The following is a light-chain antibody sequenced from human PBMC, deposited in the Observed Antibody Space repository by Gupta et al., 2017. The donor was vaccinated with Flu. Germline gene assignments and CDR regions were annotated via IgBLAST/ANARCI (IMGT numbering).Light chain of an antibody. V-gene: IGLV2-14*01. CDR1: SRDVGAYNF. Sequence: QSALTQPASVSGSPGQSITISCTGTSRDVGAYNFVSWYQQHPGKVPKLIIYVVSNRPSGVSNRFSGSKSGNTASLTISGLQAEDEADYYCSSFTGSSPLVVFGTGTKVTVL. CDR2: VVS. J-gene: IGLJ1*01. CDR3: SSFTGSSPLVV.